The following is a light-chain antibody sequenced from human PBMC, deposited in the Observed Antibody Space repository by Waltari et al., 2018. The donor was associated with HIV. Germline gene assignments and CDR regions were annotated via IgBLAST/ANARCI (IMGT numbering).Light chain of an antibody. V-gene: IGKV2-28*01. J-gene: IGKJ4*01. CDR3: MQALESPLT. Sequence: DIVMTQSPVSLPVTPGEPASISGRSSESLLKSNGYMYLDWYLQKPGQSPQLLIFLGSNRAPGVPDRFSGSGSATEFTLKISKVEAEDVGVYYCMQALESPLTFGGGTRMDLK. CDR2: LGS. CDR1: ESLLKSNGYMY.